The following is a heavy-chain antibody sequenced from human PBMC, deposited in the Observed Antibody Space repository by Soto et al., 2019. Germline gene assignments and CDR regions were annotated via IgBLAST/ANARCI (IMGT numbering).Heavy chain of an antibody. J-gene: IGHJ5*02. CDR1: GVTFSSYS. CDR2: ISSSSSYI. D-gene: IGHD2-8*01. CDR3: AREACTNGVCYRNWFDP. V-gene: IGHV3-21*01. Sequence: PGGSLRLSCAASGVTFSSYSVNWVRQAPGKGLEWVSSISSSSSYIYYADSVKGRFTISRDNAKNSLYLQMNSLRAEDTAVYYCAREACTNGVCYRNWFDPWGQGTLVTVSS.